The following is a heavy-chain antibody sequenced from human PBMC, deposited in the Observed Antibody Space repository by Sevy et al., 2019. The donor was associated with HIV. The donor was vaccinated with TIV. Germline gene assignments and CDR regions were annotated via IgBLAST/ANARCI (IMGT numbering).Heavy chain of an antibody. J-gene: IGHJ4*02. D-gene: IGHD6-19*01. V-gene: IGHV4-39*01. CDR1: GASISSSGYY. CDR2: IRFSGST. CDR3: AGPRLTYNSGWSYYDH. Sequence: SETLSLTCTVSGASISSSGYYWGWIRQPPGKGLEWIASIRFSGSTYYNPSLRRRVTISADASKNQFSLKQNSVTAADTAVYYCAGPRLTYNSGWSYYDHWGQGTVVTVSS.